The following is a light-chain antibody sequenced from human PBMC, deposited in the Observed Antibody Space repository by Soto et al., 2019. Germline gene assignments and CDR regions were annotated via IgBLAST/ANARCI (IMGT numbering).Light chain of an antibody. CDR3: ETWESSLTTVV. CDR2: VND. V-gene: IGLV1-51*01. J-gene: IGLJ2*01. Sequence: QSVLTQPPSVSAAPGQKVPISCSGSSSNIVNHYVSWYQQLPGTAPKLLIYVNDQRASGITDRFSGYKSGTSATLDITGLQTGDEADYYCETWESSLTTVVFGGGTKLTVL. CDR1: SSNIVNHY.